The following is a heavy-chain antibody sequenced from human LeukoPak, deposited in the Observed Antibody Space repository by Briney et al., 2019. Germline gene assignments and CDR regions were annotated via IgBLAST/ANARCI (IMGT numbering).Heavy chain of an antibody. CDR1: GGSISSSSYY. Sequence: SETLSLTCTVSGGSISSSSYYWGWIRQPPGKGLEWIGSIYYSGSSYYTPSLKSRLTISVDTSKDQFPLKLTSVTAADTAVYYCATRDYWGQGNLVTVSS. J-gene: IGHJ4*02. CDR3: ATRDY. CDR2: IYYSGSS. D-gene: IGHD5-12*01. V-gene: IGHV4-39*01.